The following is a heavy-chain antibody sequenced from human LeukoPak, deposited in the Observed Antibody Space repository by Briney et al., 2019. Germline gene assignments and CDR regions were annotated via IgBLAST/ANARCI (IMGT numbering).Heavy chain of an antibody. D-gene: IGHD5-24*01. Sequence: GGSLRLSCAVSGFTFSSYSMNRVRQAPGKGLEWVSYISSSSSTIYYADSVKGRFTISRDNAKNSLYLQMNSLRAEDTAVYYCARDLGDGYKGPSYMDVWGKGTTVTISS. V-gene: IGHV3-48*01. CDR1: GFTFSSYS. CDR3: ARDLGDGYKGPSYMDV. CDR2: ISSSSSTI. J-gene: IGHJ6*03.